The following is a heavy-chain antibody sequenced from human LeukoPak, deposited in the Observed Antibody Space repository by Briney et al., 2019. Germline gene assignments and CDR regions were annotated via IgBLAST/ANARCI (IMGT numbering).Heavy chain of an antibody. J-gene: IGHJ4*02. Sequence: PSETLSLTCTVSGGSISSYYWSWIRQPPEKGLEWIGYIYYSGSTYYNPSLKSRVTISVDTSKNQFSLKLSSVTAADTAVYYCARDLEGEYYFDYWGQGTLVTVSS. CDR2: IYYSGST. CDR3: ARDLEGEYYFDY. CDR1: GGSISSYY. V-gene: IGHV4-30-4*08. D-gene: IGHD1-26*01.